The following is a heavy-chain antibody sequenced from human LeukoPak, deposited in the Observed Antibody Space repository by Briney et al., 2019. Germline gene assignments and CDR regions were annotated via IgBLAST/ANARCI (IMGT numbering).Heavy chain of an antibody. CDR1: GYTFTGYY. D-gene: IGHD2-21*02. CDR3: ARGVLLQGRGAFDI. V-gene: IGHV1-2*02. CDR2: IVPSSGAT. J-gene: IGHJ3*02. Sequence: ASVKVSCKASGYTFTGYYMHWVRQAPGQGLEWMGWIVPSSGATNYAQNFQGRVTMTRDASITTAYMELSSLTYDDTAIYYCARGVLLQGRGAFDIWGQGAMVTVSS.